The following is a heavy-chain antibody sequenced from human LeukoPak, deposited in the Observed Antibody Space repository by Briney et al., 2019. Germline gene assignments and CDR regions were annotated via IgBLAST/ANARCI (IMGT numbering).Heavy chain of an antibody. CDR3: AKRGSYYGSGSFPMDV. D-gene: IGHD3-10*01. CDR1: GFTFSSYG. V-gene: IGHV3-30*18. Sequence: GGSLRLSCAASGFTFSSYGMHWVRQAPGKGLEWVAVISYDGSNKYYADPVKGRFTISRDNSKNTLYLQMNSLRAEDTAVYYCAKRGSYYGSGSFPMDVWGQGTTVTVSS. J-gene: IGHJ6*02. CDR2: ISYDGSNK.